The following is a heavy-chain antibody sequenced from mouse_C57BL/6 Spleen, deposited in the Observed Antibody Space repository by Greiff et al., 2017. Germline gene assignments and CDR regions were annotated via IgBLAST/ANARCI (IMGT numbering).Heavy chain of an antibody. CDR2: IYPRSGNT. Sequence: VKLQESGAELARPGASVKLSCKASGYTFTSYGISWVKQRTGQGLEWIGEIYPRSGNTYYNEKFKGKATLTADKSSSTAYMELRSLTSEDSAVYFCARYDYDEFAYWGQGTLVTVSA. D-gene: IGHD2-4*01. CDR1: GYTFTSYG. J-gene: IGHJ3*01. V-gene: IGHV1-81*01. CDR3: ARYDYDEFAY.